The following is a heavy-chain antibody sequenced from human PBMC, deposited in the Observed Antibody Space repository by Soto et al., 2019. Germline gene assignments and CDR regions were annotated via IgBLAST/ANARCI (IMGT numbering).Heavy chain of an antibody. CDR3: TRAGNYGKFDY. V-gene: IGHV3-49*04. Sequence: PVGSLRLSCTASGFTFGDYAMSWVRQAPGKGLEWVGLIRSKAYGGTTEYAASVKGRFTISRDDSKSIAYLQMNSLKTEDTAVYYCTRAGNYGKFDYWGQGTLLTVSS. CDR2: IRSKAYGGTT. D-gene: IGHD4-4*01. CDR1: GFTFGDYA. J-gene: IGHJ4*02.